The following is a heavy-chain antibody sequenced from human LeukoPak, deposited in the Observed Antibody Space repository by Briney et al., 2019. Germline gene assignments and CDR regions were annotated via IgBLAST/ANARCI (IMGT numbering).Heavy chain of an antibody. V-gene: IGHV3-23*01. CDR1: TFAFSSYA. CDR2: ISGGGGNT. J-gene: IGHJ3*02. CDR3: GKNRYSGSLSPFDI. Sequence: GGSLRLSCAASTFAFSSYAMSWVRQAPGKGLEWVSAISGGGGNTYYADSVKGRFTISRDNSKNTLYLQMNSLRAEDTAVYYCGKNRYSGSLSPFDIWGQGTMATVSS. D-gene: IGHD1-26*01.